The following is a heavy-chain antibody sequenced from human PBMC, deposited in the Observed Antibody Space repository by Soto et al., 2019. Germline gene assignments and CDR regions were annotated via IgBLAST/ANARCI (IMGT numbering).Heavy chain of an antibody. D-gene: IGHD6-19*01. CDR1: GGSISSSNW. Sequence: QVQLQESGPGLVKPSGTLSLTCAVSGGSISSSNWWSWVRQPPGKGLEWIGEIYHSGSTNYNPSLKSRVTISVDKSKNQFSLKLGSVTAADTAGDYCARDLRSGWKKRYYFDYWGQGTLVTVSS. CDR2: IYHSGST. J-gene: IGHJ4*02. CDR3: ARDLRSGWKKRYYFDY. V-gene: IGHV4-4*02.